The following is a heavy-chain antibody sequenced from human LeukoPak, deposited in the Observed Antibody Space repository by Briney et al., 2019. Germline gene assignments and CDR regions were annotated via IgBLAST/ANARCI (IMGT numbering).Heavy chain of an antibody. Sequence: ASVKVSCKTSGYTFADYFIHWVRQAPGRGLEWMGRINANSGGTEYQQKFQGRVTMTRDTSISTAYVEVNWLISDDTAIYYWARDVSSPPNWEFDYWGQGTLVTVSS. CDR2: INANSGGT. CDR3: ARDVSSPPNWEFDY. D-gene: IGHD1-26*01. J-gene: IGHJ4*02. CDR1: GYTFADYF. V-gene: IGHV1-2*06.